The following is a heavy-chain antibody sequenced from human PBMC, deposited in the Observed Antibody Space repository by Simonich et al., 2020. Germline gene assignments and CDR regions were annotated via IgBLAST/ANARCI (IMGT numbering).Heavy chain of an antibody. CDR3: ARGGWRLWFGESNDY. D-gene: IGHD3-10*01. V-gene: IGHV1-18*01. CDR2: NTTYNGNT. J-gene: IGHJ4*02. CDR1: GYTFTSYG. Sequence: QVQLVQSGAEVKKPGASVKVSCKASGYTFTSYGISWVRQAPGQGLEWMGWNTTYNGNTNYAQKLQGRVTMTTDTSTSTAYMELRSLRSDDTAVYYCARGGWRLWFGESNDYWGQGTLVTVSS.